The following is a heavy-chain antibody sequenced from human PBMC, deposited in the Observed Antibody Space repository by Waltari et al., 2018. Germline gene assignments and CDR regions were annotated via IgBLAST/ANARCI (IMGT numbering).Heavy chain of an antibody. V-gene: IGHV4-61*09. J-gene: IGHJ4*02. CDR1: GGSISSGSYY. CDR2: IYTSGST. Sequence: QVQLQESGPGLVKPSQTLSLTCTVSGGSISSGSYYWIWIRQPAGKGLEWIGYIYTSGSTNYNPSLKSRVTISVDTSKNQFSLKLSSVTAADTAVYYCVTGAGAWFDYWGQGTLVTVSS. D-gene: IGHD1-26*01. CDR3: VTGAGAWFDY.